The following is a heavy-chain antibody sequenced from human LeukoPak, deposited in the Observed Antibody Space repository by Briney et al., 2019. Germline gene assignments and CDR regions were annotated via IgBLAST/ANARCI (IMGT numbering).Heavy chain of an antibody. D-gene: IGHD6-13*01. J-gene: IGHJ4*02. V-gene: IGHV4-59*01. CDR1: GGSISSYY. CDR3: ARGVYIAAAQYGY. CDR2: IYYSGTT. Sequence: SETLSLTCTVSGGSISSYYWSWIRQPPGKGLEGIGYIYYSGTTNYNPSLKSRVTISVDTSKIQFSLKLSSVTAADTAVYYCARGVYIAAAQYGYWGQGTLVTVSS.